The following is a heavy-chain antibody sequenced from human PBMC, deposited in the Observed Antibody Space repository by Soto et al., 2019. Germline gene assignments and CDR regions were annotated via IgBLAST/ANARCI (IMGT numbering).Heavy chain of an antibody. CDR1: GGSISSYY. D-gene: IGHD2-21*01. V-gene: IGHV4-59*01. Sequence: QVQLQESGPGLVKPSETLSLTCTVSGGSISSYYWSWIRQPPGKGLEWIGYIYYSGSTNYNPSLKSRVTISVDTSKNQFSLKLSSVTAADTAVYYCARSLLPYYMYVWGKGTTVTVSS. CDR2: IYYSGST. CDR3: ARSLLPYYMYV. J-gene: IGHJ6*03.